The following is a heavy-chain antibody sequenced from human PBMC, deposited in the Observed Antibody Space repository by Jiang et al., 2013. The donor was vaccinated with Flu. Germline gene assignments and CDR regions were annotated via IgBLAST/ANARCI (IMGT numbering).Heavy chain of an antibody. CDR2: SIIWEH. V-gene: IGHV4-39*01. CDR1: VAPSAVVVTT. Sequence: GLVKPSRPCPSPALSLVAPSAVVVTTGAGSASPQGRGWSGLGVSIIWEHLLQPSLKSRVTISVDTSKNQFSLKLSSVTAADTAVYYCARQGDSSGYYSGPVGYWGQGTLVTVSS. D-gene: IGHD3-22*01. J-gene: IGHJ4*02. CDR3: ARQGDSSGYYSGPVGY.